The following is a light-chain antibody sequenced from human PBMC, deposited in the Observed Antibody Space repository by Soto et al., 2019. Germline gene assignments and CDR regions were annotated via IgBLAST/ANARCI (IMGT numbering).Light chain of an antibody. J-gene: IGKJ1*01. CDR2: GAS. Sequence: EIVLTQSPGPLSLSPGERATLSCMSSQSVSSSYLAWYQQKPGQAPRLIIYGASSRATGIPDRFSGSGSGTDFTLTISGLEPEDFAVYYCQQYGSSPRTLGQGTKVDIK. CDR3: QQYGSSPRT. CDR1: QSVSSSY. V-gene: IGKV3-20*01.